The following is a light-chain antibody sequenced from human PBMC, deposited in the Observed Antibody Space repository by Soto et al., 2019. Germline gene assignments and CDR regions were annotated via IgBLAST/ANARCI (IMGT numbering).Light chain of an antibody. CDR3: QQLNSYPWT. Sequence: DIQLTQSPSFLSASVGDRVTITCRASQGISSYLAWNQQKPGKAPRLLIYAASTLQSGVPSRFSGSGSGTEFTLTISSLQPEDFATYYGQQLNSYPWTFGQGTKVEIK. CDR1: QGISSY. J-gene: IGKJ1*01. V-gene: IGKV1-9*01. CDR2: AAS.